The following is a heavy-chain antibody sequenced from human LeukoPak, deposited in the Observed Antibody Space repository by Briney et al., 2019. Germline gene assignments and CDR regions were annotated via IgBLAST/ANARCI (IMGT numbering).Heavy chain of an antibody. CDR3: ARLLPTYYYGSGSYSYFDY. CDR1: GGSISSSSYY. D-gene: IGHD3-10*01. Sequence: SETLSLTCTVSGGSISSSSYYWGWIRQPPGKGLEWIGEINHSGSTNYNPSLKSRVTISVDTSKNQFSLKLSSVTAADTAVYYCARLLPTYYYGSGSYSYFDYWGQGTLVTVSS. CDR2: INHSGST. J-gene: IGHJ4*02. V-gene: IGHV4-39*07.